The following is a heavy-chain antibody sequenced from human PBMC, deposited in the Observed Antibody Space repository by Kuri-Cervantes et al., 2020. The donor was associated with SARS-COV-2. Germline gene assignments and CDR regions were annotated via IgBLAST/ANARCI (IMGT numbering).Heavy chain of an antibody. CDR1: GFTFSSYS. J-gene: IGHJ6*02. CDR2: ISSSSSYR. Sequence: GGSLRLSCPASGFTFSSYSLNWIRQAPGKGLEWFSSISSSSSYRYYADSVKGRFTFSRDNAQNSLSLQMNSLRAEDTAVYYCARDRITIFGRYYYGMDVWGQGTTVTVSS. V-gene: IGHV3-21*01. CDR3: ARDRITIFGRYYYGMDV. D-gene: IGHD3-3*01.